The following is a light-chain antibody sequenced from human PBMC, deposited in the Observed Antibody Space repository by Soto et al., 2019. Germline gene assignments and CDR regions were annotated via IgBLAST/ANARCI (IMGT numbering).Light chain of an antibody. CDR2: GAS. CDR1: QSVSSN. Sequence: EIVMTQSPATLSVSPGERATLSCRASQSVSSNLAWYQQKPGQDPTLLIYGASARATGIPARFSGSGSGPEFPLTIGSLQSEDFAVYYCQHYNNWPFTFGQGTKLEIK. J-gene: IGKJ2*01. CDR3: QHYNNWPFT. V-gene: IGKV3-15*01.